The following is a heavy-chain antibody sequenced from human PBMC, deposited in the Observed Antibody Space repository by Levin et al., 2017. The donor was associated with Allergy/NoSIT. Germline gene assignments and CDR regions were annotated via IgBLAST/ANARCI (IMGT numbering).Heavy chain of an antibody. V-gene: IGHV3-7*04. CDR1: GFTFSTYY. J-gene: IGHJ4*02. D-gene: IGHD1/OR15-1a*01. CDR2: IKQDGSAQ. CDR3: SRENWIKDY. Sequence: GESLKISCAASGFTFSTYYMTWVRQAPGKGLEWVAHIKQDGSAQYYVDSVKGRFTVSRDNAKNSLYLQMNSLRAEDTAVYYCSRENWIKDYWGQGTLVTVSS.